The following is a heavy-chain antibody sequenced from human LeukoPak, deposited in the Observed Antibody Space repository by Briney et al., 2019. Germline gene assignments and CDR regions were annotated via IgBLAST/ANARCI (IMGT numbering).Heavy chain of an antibody. CDR2: IWYDGRNK. CDR3: TRAGQGSVLDY. J-gene: IGHJ4*02. D-gene: IGHD2-15*01. V-gene: IGHV3-33*01. Sequence: GGSLRLSCAASGFTFRSYGFHWVRQAPGEGLEWVAVIWYDGRNKYYADSVKGRFTFSRDNSKNTVYLEMNSLRAEDTAVYYCTRAGQGSVLDYWGQGTLVTVSS. CDR1: GFTFRSYG.